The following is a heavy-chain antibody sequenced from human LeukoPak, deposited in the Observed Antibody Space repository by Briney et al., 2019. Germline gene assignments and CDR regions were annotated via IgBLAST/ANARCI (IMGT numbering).Heavy chain of an antibody. Sequence: PGGSLRLSCAASGFTLSSYAMNWVRQAPGKGLEWVSGISGSAGSTYYADSVKGRFTISRDNSKNTLYLQMNSLRAEDTAMYYCAKDHRSSGWYSFDYWGQGTLVTVSS. CDR2: ISGSAGST. V-gene: IGHV3-23*01. D-gene: IGHD6-19*01. CDR3: AKDHRSSGWYSFDY. CDR1: GFTLSSYA. J-gene: IGHJ4*02.